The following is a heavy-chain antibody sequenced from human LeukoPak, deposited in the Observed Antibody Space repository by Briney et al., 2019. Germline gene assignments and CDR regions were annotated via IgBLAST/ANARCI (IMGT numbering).Heavy chain of an antibody. D-gene: IGHD3-22*01. CDR1: GFTFSSYA. J-gene: IGHJ4*02. Sequence: PGGSLRLSCAASGFTFSSYAMSWVRQAPGKGLEWVSGISGSGGGTYYADSVKGRFTISRDNPKNTLYLQMNSLRVEDTAVYYCAKAHDSRVYWGQGTLVTVSS. CDR3: AKAHDSRVY. V-gene: IGHV3-23*01. CDR2: ISGSGGGT.